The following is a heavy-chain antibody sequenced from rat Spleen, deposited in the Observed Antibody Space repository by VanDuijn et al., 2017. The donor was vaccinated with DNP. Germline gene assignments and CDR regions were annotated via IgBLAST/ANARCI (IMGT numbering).Heavy chain of an antibody. CDR1: GFSLTSYG. CDR2: IWSGGST. CDR3: ARCSGYDYYFDY. Sequence: QVQPKESGPGLVQPSQTLSLTCTVSGFSLTSYGVSWVRQPPGKGLEWIGAIWSGGSTDYNSALKSRLSISRDTSKSQVLLKMNRLQTEDTAMYFCARCSGYDYYFDYWGQGVMVTVSS. D-gene: IGHD4-3*01. V-gene: IGHV2-16*01. J-gene: IGHJ2*01.